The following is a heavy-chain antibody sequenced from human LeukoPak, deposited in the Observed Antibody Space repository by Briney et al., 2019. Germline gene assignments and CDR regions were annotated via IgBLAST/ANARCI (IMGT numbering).Heavy chain of an antibody. V-gene: IGHV3-23*01. D-gene: IGHD5-24*01. CDR3: ARASPEMEEYYFDY. CDR2: ISGSGGST. Sequence: GGSLRLSCAASGFTFSSYAMSWVRQAPGKGLEWVSTISGSGGSTYYADSVKGRFTISRDNSKNTLYLQMGSLRAEDMAVYYCARASPEMEEYYFDYWGQGTLVTVSS. CDR1: GFTFSSYA. J-gene: IGHJ4*02.